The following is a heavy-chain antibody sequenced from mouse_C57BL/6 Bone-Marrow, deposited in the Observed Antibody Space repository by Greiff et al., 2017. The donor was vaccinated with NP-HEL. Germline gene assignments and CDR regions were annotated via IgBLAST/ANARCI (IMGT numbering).Heavy chain of an antibody. J-gene: IGHJ1*03. CDR1: GYTFTSYT. D-gene: IGHD3-1*01. CDR3: AKGLGWALWYFDV. CDR2: INPSSGYT. V-gene: IGHV1-4*01. Sequence: QVQLKESGAELARPGASVKMSCKASGYTFTSYTMHWVKQRPGQGLEWIGYINPSSGYTKYNQKFKDKATLTADKSSSTASMQLSSLTSEDSAVYYCAKGLGWALWYFDVWGTGTTVTVSS.